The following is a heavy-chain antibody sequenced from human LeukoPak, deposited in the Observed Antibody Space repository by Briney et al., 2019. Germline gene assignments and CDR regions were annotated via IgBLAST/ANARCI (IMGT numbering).Heavy chain of an antibody. V-gene: IGHV1-2*02. Sequence: ASVKVSCKASGYTFTGYYMHWVRQAPGQGLEWMGWINPNSGGTNHAQKFQGRVTMTRDTSISTAYMELSRLRSDDTAVYYCARAPYCSSTSCYVLDDAFDIWGQGTMVTVSS. CDR3: ARAPYCSSTSCYVLDDAFDI. CDR2: INPNSGGT. D-gene: IGHD2-2*01. CDR1: GYTFTGYY. J-gene: IGHJ3*02.